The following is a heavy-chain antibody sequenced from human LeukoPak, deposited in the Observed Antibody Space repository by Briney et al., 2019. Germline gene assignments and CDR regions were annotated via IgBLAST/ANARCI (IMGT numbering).Heavy chain of an antibody. D-gene: IGHD6-19*01. Sequence: GGSLRLSCAASGFTFSSYAMRWVRQAPGKGPEWFSAISGSDGSTYYADSVKGRFTISRDNSKNTLYLQMNSLRVEDTAVYYCAKFVGSGGYNFYYWGQGTLVTVSS. V-gene: IGHV3-23*01. J-gene: IGHJ4*02. CDR2: ISGSDGST. CDR3: AKFVGSGGYNFYY. CDR1: GFTFSSYA.